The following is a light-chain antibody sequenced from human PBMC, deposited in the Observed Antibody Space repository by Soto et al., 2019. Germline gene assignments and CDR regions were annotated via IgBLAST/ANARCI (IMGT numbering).Light chain of an antibody. Sequence: EIVLTQSPGTLSLSPGERATLSCRASQSVSSSYLAWYQQKPGQAPRLLIYGASSRATGIPDRFSGSGSGTDFTLTISRLEPEDVAVYYCQQYKNWPPLTFGGGTKVEI. V-gene: IGKV3-20*01. CDR1: QSVSSSY. CDR3: QQYKNWPPLT. CDR2: GAS. J-gene: IGKJ4*01.